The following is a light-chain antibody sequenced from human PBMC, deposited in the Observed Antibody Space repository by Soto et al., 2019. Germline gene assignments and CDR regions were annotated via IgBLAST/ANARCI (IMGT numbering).Light chain of an antibody. J-gene: IGKJ4*01. V-gene: IGKV3-11*01. CDR1: QSVSSY. CDR2: DAS. Sequence: EIVLTQSPGTLSLSPGERSTLSCSASQSVSSYLAWYQQKPGQAPRLLIYDASNRATGIPARFSGSGSGTDFTLTISSLEPEDFAIYYCQQRINWPLTFGGGTKVDIK. CDR3: QQRINWPLT.